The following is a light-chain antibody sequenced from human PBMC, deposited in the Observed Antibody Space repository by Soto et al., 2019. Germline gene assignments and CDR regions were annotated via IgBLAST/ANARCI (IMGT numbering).Light chain of an antibody. Sequence: DIQMTQSPSSVSASVGDRVTITCRASQGISSWLAWYQQKPGKAPKLLIYAAYSLQSGVQSRFSGSGSGTDFTLTIRSLQPEDFATYYCKQSHSNPITLGQGTRLEIK. CDR1: QGISSW. CDR2: AAY. J-gene: IGKJ5*01. CDR3: KQSHSNPIT. V-gene: IGKV1-12*01.